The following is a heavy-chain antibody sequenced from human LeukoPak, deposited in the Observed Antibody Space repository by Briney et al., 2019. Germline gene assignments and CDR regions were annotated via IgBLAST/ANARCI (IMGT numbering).Heavy chain of an antibody. V-gene: IGHV1-69*04. CDR1: GGTFSSYA. CDR2: IIPILGIA. CDR3: TSPYGSGSYRLNY. J-gene: IGHJ4*02. D-gene: IGHD3-10*01. Sequence: GASVKVSCKASGGTFSSYAISWVRQAPGQGLEWMGRIIPILGIANYAQKFQGRVTITADKSTSTAYMELSSLRSEDTAVYYCTSPYGSGSYRLNYWGQGTLVTVSS.